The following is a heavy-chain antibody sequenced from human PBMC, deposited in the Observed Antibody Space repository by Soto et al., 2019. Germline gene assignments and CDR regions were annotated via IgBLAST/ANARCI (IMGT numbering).Heavy chain of an antibody. CDR2: INPATGAA. D-gene: IGHD3-3*01. CDR1: GYPVTAYY. J-gene: IGHJ3*02. V-gene: IGHV1-2*02. CDR3: ARGGGVGVAGSAAFDM. Sequence: QLHLVQSGAVVKKPGASVTVSCSASGYPVTAYYMHWVRQAPGRGLEWMGGINPATGAAKYTQTFQGRVTMTRDTSQSTGFMELSGLTSEDMAVFYCARGGGVGVAGSAAFDMWGQGTLVTVSS.